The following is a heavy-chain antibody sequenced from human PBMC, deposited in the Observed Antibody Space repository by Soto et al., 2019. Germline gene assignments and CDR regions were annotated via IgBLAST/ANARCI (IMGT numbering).Heavy chain of an antibody. V-gene: IGHV3-15*07. Sequence: EVQLVESGGGLVKPGGSLRLSCAASGFTFSNAWMNWVRQAPGKGLEWVGRIKSKTDGGTTDYAAPVKGRFTISRDDSKNTLYLQMNSLKTDDTAVYYCTTAKDIVLVPAAGDDAFDIWGQGTMVTVSS. CDR1: GFTFSNAW. D-gene: IGHD2-2*01. CDR3: TTAKDIVLVPAAGDDAFDI. J-gene: IGHJ3*02. CDR2: IKSKTDGGTT.